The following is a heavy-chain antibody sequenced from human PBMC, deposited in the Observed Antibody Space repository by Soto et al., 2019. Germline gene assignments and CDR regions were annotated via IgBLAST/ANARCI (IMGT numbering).Heavy chain of an antibody. CDR2: IYYSGNP. Sequence: QVQLQESGPGLVKPSQTLSLTCTVSGGSISSGDYYWSWIRQPPGKGLEWIGYIYYSGNPYYNPSLKSRVTVSVDASRNQFSLTMNSVTAADTAVYYCARTPQYSFHSFRYFDFWGQGSVVTVSS. CDR1: GGSISSGDYY. J-gene: IGHJ4*02. V-gene: IGHV4-30-4*01. D-gene: IGHD5-18*01. CDR3: ARTPQYSFHSFRYFDF.